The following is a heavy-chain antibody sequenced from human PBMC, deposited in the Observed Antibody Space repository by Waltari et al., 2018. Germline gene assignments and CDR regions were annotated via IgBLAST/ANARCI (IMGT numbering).Heavy chain of an antibody. J-gene: IGHJ3*01. V-gene: IGHV4-4*07. D-gene: IGHD1-1*01. CDR1: GGSIRSYY. Sequence: QVQLQESGTGLVKSSETLSLTCTISGGSIRSYYWSWIRQPAGKGLEWIGRIYSSGSTNYSPSLDSRVSMSIDTSTNQFSLKLKSVTAADTAIYYCTRERRQLELVASFDVWGHGTKVSVSS. CDR2: IYSSGST. CDR3: TRERRQLELVASFDV.